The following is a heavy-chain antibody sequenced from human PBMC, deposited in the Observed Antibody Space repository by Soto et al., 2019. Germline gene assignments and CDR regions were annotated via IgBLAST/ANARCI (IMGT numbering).Heavy chain of an antibody. CDR2: ISHHAIST. J-gene: IGHJ4*02. D-gene: IGHD4-17*01. CDR1: GFTFDTYG. Sequence: DVELLESGGGLVQPGGSLRLSCVASGFTFDTYGMSWVRQAPGKGLEWVSAISHHAISTYYAESVKGRFTISRDNSKNILYLQMNSLRAEDTAVYFCASHPAKYGDPTYFDYWGQGTLVTVSS. CDR3: ASHPAKYGDPTYFDY. V-gene: IGHV3-23*01.